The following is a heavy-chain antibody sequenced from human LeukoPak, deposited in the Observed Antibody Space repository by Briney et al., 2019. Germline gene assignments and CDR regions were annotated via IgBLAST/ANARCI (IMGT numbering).Heavy chain of an antibody. V-gene: IGHV1-69*13. D-gene: IGHD1-26*01. CDR3: ARGGSYSGLEPDY. CDR1: GGTFSSYA. CDR2: IIPIFGTA. Sequence: ASVEVSCQASGGTFSSYAISWVRQAPGQGLEWMGGIIPIFGTANYAQKFQGRVTITADESTSTAYMELSSLRSEDTAVYYCARGGSYSGLEPDYWGQGTLVTVSS. J-gene: IGHJ4*02.